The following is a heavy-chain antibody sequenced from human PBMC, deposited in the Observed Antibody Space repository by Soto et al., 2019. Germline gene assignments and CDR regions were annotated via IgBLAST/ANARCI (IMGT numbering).Heavy chain of an antibody. CDR2: ISGSGGST. CDR1: GFTFSSYA. V-gene: IGHV3-23*01. D-gene: IGHD3-3*01. CDR3: AKGPVEDLWSGYYTPSGMDV. J-gene: IGHJ6*02. Sequence: GGSLRLSCAASGFTFSSYAMSWVRQAPGKGLEWVSAISGSGGSTYYADSVKGRFTISRDNSKSTLYLQMNSLRAEDTAVYYCAKGPVEDLWSGYYTPSGMDVWGQGTTVTVSS.